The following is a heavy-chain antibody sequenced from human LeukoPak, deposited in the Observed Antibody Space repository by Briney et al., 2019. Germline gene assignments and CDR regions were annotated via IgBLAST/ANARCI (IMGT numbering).Heavy chain of an antibody. CDR2: IRYDGSNK. Sequence: GGSLRLSCAVCRLTFSSHGMHWVRQAPGKGLEWVAFIRYDGSNKYYADSVKGRFTISRDNSKNTLYLQMNSLRAEDTAVYYCATNRPYYYDSSGHFDYWGQGTLVTVSS. CDR3: ATNRPYYYDSSGHFDY. V-gene: IGHV3-30*02. D-gene: IGHD3-22*01. J-gene: IGHJ4*02. CDR1: RLTFSSHG.